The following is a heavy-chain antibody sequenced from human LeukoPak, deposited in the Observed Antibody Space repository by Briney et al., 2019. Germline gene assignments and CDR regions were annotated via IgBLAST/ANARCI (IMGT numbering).Heavy chain of an antibody. CDR2: INHSGST. D-gene: IGHD5-18*01. J-gene: IGHJ4*02. CDR1: GGSFSGYY. V-gene: IGHV4-34*01. CDR3: ASGVTLLGTAMVRALDY. Sequence: SETLSLTCAVYGGSFSGYYWSWIRQPPGKGLEWIGEINHSGSTNYNPSLKSRVTISVDTSKNQFSLKLSSVTAADTAVYYCASGVTLLGTAMVRALDYWGQGTLVTVSS.